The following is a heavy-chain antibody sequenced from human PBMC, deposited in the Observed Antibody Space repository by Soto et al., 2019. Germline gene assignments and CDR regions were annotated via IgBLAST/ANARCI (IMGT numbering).Heavy chain of an antibody. Sequence: GGSLRLSCAASGFTFSSYAMSWVRQAPGKGLEWVSATSGSGGSTYYADSVKGRFTISRDNSKNTLYLQMNSLRAEDTAVYYCAKVRDSGYDFFDYWGQGTLVTVSS. CDR2: TSGSGGST. J-gene: IGHJ4*02. D-gene: IGHD5-12*01. CDR1: GFTFSSYA. CDR3: AKVRDSGYDFFDY. V-gene: IGHV3-23*01.